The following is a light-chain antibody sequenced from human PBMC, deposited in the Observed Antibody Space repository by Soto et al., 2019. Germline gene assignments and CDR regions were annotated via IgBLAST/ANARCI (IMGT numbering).Light chain of an antibody. CDR3: SSYAGSNTPYV. CDR1: SSDGGGYNY. Sequence: QSALTQPPSASGSPGQSVTISCTGTSSDGGGYNYVSWYQQHPGKAPKLMIYEVSKRPSGVPDRFSGSKSGNTASLTVSGLQAEDEADYYCSSYAGSNTPYVFGTGTKGTVL. J-gene: IGLJ1*01. CDR2: EVS. V-gene: IGLV2-8*01.